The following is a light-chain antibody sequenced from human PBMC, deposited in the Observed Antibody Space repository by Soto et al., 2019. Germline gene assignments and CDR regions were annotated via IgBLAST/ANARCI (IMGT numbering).Light chain of an antibody. CDR3: QQYNYWPPRT. Sequence: EVVMTQSPATLSVSPGERATLSCRASQTINSNLAWYQQKPGQAPRLLIHGATTRATGIPGRFSGSGSGTEFTLTISSPQSEDIAVYYCQQYNYWPPRTFGQGTKVDIK. V-gene: IGKV3-15*01. J-gene: IGKJ1*01. CDR2: GAT. CDR1: QTINSN.